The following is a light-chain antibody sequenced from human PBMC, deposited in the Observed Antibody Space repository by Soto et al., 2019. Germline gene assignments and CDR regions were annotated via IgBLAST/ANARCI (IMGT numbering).Light chain of an antibody. Sequence: EIVLTQSPGTLSLSPGEGATLSCRASQSVYVNLAWYQQKPGQSPRLLIYGASTRATDIPDRFSGSGSDTVFALTISRLEPEDFAVYYCQHYSGSPFTFGPGTKVNIK. CDR2: GAS. CDR3: QHYSGSPFT. CDR1: QSVYVN. V-gene: IGKV3-20*01. J-gene: IGKJ3*01.